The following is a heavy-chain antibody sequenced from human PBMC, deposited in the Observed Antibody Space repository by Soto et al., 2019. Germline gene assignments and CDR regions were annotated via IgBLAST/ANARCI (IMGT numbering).Heavy chain of an antibody. V-gene: IGHV3-30-3*01. J-gene: IGHJ4*02. Sequence: QVQLVESGGGVVQPGRSLRLSCAASGFTFSSYAMHWVRQAPGKGLEWVAVISYDGSNKYYADSVKCRFTISRDNSKNTLYLQMNSLRGEDTAVYYGQLPFDYWGQGTLVTVSS. CDR3: QLPFDY. CDR1: GFTFSSYA. CDR2: ISYDGSNK. D-gene: IGHD6-6*01.